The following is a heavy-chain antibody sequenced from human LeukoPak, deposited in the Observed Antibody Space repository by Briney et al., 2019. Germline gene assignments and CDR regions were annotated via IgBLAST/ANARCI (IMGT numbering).Heavy chain of an antibody. D-gene: IGHD6-13*01. CDR3: AREVVAAAGTVDY. V-gene: IGHV4-34*01. CDR2: INHSGST. CDR1: GGSFSGYY. Sequence: SETLSLTCAVYGGSFSGYYWSWIRQPPGKGLEWIGEINHSGSTNYNPSLKSRVTISVDTSKNQFSLILSSVTTADTAVYYCAREVVAAAGTVDYWGQGTLVTVSS. J-gene: IGHJ4*02.